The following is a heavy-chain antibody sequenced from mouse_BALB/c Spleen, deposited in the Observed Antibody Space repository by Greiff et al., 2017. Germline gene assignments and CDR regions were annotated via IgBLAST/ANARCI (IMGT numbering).Heavy chain of an antibody. Sequence: VQLHQPGAELVKPGAPVKLSCKASGYTFTSYWMNWVKQRPGRGLEWIGRIDPSDSGTHYNQKFKDKATLTVDKSSSTAYIQLSSLTSEDSAVYYCARYYGSSYAMDYWGQGTSVTVSS. V-gene: IGHV1-69*02. J-gene: IGHJ4*01. CDR1: GYTFTSYW. CDR2: IDPSDSGT. CDR3: ARYYGSSYAMDY. D-gene: IGHD1-1*01.